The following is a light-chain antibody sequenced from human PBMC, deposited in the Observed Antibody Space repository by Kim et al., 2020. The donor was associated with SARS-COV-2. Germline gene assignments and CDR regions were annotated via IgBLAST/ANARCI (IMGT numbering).Light chain of an antibody. J-gene: IGLJ2*01. CDR3: NSRDSSGVV. CDR2: GKN. Sequence: SSELTQDPAVSVALGQTVRITCQGDSLRNYYASWYQQKPGQAPVLVFYGKNNRPSGIPDRFSGSSSRNTASLTITGTQTEDEADYYCNSRDSSGVVFGGGTKVTVL. CDR1: SLRNYY. V-gene: IGLV3-19*01.